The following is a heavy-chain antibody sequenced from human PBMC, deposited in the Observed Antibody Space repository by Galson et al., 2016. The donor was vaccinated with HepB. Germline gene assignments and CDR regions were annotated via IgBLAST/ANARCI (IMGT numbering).Heavy chain of an antibody. J-gene: IGHJ6*02. V-gene: IGHV1-69*13. Sequence: SVKVSCKASGGTFRNYAFSWVRQAPGQGLEWMGGITPIFGTASHAQKFQGRVTITADESTSTAYMEMRSLGSEDTAVYYCASQTTGQYYYYGMDVWGQGTTVTVSS. D-gene: IGHD4-17*01. CDR2: ITPIFGTA. CDR3: ASQTTGQYYYYGMDV. CDR1: GGTFRNYA.